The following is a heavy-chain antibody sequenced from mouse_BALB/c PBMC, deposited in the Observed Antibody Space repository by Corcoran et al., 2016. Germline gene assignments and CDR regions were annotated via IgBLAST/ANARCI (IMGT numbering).Heavy chain of an antibody. CDR1: GFNIKDTY. Sequence: EVQLQQSGAELVKPGASVQLSCTASGFNIKDTYMHWVKQRPEQGLEWIGRIDPANGNTKYDPKFQGKATITADTSSNTAYLQLSSLTSEDTAVYYCAEGITTGGFAYWGQGTLVTVSA. V-gene: IGHV14-3*02. J-gene: IGHJ3*01. CDR2: IDPANGNT. CDR3: AEGITTGGFAY. D-gene: IGHD2-4*01.